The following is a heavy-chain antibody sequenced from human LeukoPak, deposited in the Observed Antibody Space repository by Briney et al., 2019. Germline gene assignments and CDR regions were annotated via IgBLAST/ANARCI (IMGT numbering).Heavy chain of an antibody. D-gene: IGHD5-24*01. Sequence: RGASVKVSCKASGYTFTRCYIHWVRQAPGQGLEWMGIINPSGGTTNYAQKFQGRVTMTRDTSTSTVYMELSSLRSEDTAVYYCARAGGGDGYNYVYWGQGTLVTVSS. CDR3: ARAGGGDGYNYVY. CDR2: INPSGGTT. J-gene: IGHJ4*02. CDR1: GYTFTRCY. V-gene: IGHV1-46*01.